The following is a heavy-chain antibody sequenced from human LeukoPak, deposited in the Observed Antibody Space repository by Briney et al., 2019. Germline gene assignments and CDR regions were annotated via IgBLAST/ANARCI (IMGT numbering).Heavy chain of an antibody. J-gene: IGHJ3*02. CDR3: ARDREYNSGCNYDASDI. CDR2: ISHSGSPI. Sequence: GGSLRLSCAASGFTFSSYEMIWVRQAPGKGLEWLSFISHSGSPIYYADSVRGRFTISRDNAKNSLYLQMNNLRAEDTALYYCARDREYNSGCNYDASDIWGQGTMVTVSS. D-gene: IGHD6-19*01. V-gene: IGHV3-48*03. CDR1: GFTFSSYE.